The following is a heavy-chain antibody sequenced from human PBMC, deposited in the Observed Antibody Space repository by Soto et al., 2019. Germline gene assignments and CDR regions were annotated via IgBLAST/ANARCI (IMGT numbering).Heavy chain of an antibody. CDR1: GGSISSSAYY. J-gene: IGHJ4*02. CDR3: ARHGVDGYITDC. Sequence: QLQLQESGPGLMKPSQTLSLTCSVSGGSISSSAYYWGWIRQPPGKGLEWIGNIYYSGSTYYNPSLKSRATRSVDSSMTQFSLRLSSVTAADTAVYDCARHGVDGYITDCWGQGTLVTVSS. D-gene: IGHD5-12*01. CDR2: IYYSGST. V-gene: IGHV4-39*01.